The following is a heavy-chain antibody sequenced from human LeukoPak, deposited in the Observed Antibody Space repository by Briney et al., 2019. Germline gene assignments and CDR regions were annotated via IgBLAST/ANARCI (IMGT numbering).Heavy chain of an antibody. Sequence: SETLSLTCTVSGGSISSYYWGWIRQPAGKGLEWVGRINTSGSTHYNPSLKSRVTMSVDTSKNQFSLKLSSVTAADTAVYYCVRQVVAVATTFDSWGQGMLVTVSS. D-gene: IGHD2-15*01. CDR2: INTSGST. CDR1: GGSISSYY. CDR3: VRQVVAVATTFDS. V-gene: IGHV4-4*07. J-gene: IGHJ4*02.